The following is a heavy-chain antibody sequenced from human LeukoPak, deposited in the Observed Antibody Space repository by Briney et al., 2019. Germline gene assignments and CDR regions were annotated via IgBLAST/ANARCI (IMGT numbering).Heavy chain of an antibody. J-gene: IGHJ4*02. V-gene: IGHV1-69*01. CDR1: GGTFSSYA. D-gene: IGHD1-1*01. Sequence: SVKVSCKASGGTFSSYAISWVRQAPGQGLEWMGGIIPIFGTANYAQKFQGRVTITADESTSTAYMELSSLRSDDTAVYYCARENEREASRVFDYWGQGTLVTVSS. CDR2: IIPIFGTA. CDR3: ARENEREASRVFDY.